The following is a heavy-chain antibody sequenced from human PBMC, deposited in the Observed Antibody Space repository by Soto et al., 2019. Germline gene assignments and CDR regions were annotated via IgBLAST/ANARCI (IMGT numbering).Heavy chain of an antibody. J-gene: IGHJ1*01. D-gene: IGHD2-15*01. V-gene: IGHV3-30*18. CDR1: GFTFSSYG. CDR3: AKDKTDCSGGSCYILQH. Sequence: GGSLRLSCAASGFTFSSYGMHWVRQAPGKGLEWVAVISYDGSNKYYADSVKGRFTISRDNSKNTLYLQMNSLRAEDTAVYYCAKDKTDCSGGSCYILQHWGQGTLVTVSS. CDR2: ISYDGSNK.